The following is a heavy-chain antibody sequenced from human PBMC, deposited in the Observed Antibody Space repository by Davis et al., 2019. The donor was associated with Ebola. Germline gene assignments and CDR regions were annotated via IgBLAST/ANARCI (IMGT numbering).Heavy chain of an antibody. J-gene: IGHJ4*02. CDR1: GFTFSSYG. CDR2: ISYDGSNK. CDR3: ARDSYYYDSSGYSYYFDY. V-gene: IGHV3-30*03. Sequence: GGSLRPSCAASGFTFSSYGMHWVRQAPGKGLEWVAVISYDGSNKYYADSVKGRFTISRDNSKNTLYLQMNSLRAEDTAVYYCARDSYYYDSSGYSYYFDYWGQGTLVTVSS. D-gene: IGHD3-22*01.